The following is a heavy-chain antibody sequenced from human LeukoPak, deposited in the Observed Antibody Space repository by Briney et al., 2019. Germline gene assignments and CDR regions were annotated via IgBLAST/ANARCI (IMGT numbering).Heavy chain of an antibody. J-gene: IGHJ4*02. CDR1: GFTFSSYS. V-gene: IGHV3-21*01. CDR2: ISSSSSYI. Sequence: GGSLRLSCAASGFTFSSYSMNWVRQAPGKGLEWVSSISSSSSYIYYADSVKGRFTISRDNAKNSLYLQMNSLRAEDTAVYYCARGPMTTVLLFDYWGQGTLVTVSS. CDR3: ARGPMTTVLLFDY. D-gene: IGHD4-17*01.